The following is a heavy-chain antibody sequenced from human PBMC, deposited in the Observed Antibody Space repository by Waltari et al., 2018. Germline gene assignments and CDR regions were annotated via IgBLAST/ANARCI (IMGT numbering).Heavy chain of an antibody. CDR1: GFTVSRNY. J-gene: IGHJ4*02. CDR2: IYSGGST. Sequence: EVQLVESGGGLIQPGGSLRLSCAASGFTVSRNYMSWVRQAPGKGLEWVSVIYSGGSTYYADSVKGRFTISRDNSKNTLYLQMNSLRAEDTAVYYCARGDRTYTAAIDYWGQGTLVTVSS. D-gene: IGHD5-18*01. CDR3: ARGDRTYTAAIDY. V-gene: IGHV3-53*01.